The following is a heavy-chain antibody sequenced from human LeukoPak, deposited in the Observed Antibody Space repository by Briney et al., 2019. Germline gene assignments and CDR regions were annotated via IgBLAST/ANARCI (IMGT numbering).Heavy chain of an antibody. J-gene: IGHJ3*02. D-gene: IGHD2-15*01. CDR3: ARLVCSSSSCWDSAAFDI. V-gene: IGHV1-18*01. CDR2: ISAYNGNT. CDR1: GYTFTSYG. Sequence: ASVKVSCKASGYTFTSYGISWGRQAPGQGLEWMGWISAYNGNTNYVQKVQGRVIMTRDTSTTTAYMDVRSLRSDDTAVYYCARLVCSSSSCWDSAAFDIWGQGTMVTVSS.